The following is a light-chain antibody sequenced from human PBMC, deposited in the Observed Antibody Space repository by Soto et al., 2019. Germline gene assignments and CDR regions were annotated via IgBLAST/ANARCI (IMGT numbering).Light chain of an antibody. CDR1: QSVSRN. V-gene: IGKV3-15*01. Sequence: EIVMTQSPATLSVSPGERVTLSCRASQSVSRNLAWYQQIPGQAPRLLIYGASTRATGIPARFSGSGSGTEFTLTISLLQSEDFVVYYCQQYNNWPPLAFGGGTKVEIK. J-gene: IGKJ4*01. CDR3: QQYNNWPPLA. CDR2: GAS.